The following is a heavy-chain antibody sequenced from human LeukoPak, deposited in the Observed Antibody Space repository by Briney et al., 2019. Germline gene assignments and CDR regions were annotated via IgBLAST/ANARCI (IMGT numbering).Heavy chain of an antibody. Sequence: ASVKVSCKASGHTFTSYDINWVRQATGQGLEWMGWMNPNSGNTGYAQKFQGTMTRNTSISTAYMELSSLRSEDTAVYYCARRGSSWYDFDYWGQGTLVTVSS. J-gene: IGHJ4*02. D-gene: IGHD6-13*01. V-gene: IGHV1-8*01. CDR2: MNPNSGNT. CDR1: GHTFTSYD. CDR3: ARRGSSWYDFDY.